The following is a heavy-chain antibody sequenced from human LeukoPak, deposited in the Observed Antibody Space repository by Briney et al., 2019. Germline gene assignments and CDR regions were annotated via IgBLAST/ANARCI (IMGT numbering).Heavy chain of an antibody. V-gene: IGHV3-23*01. CDR3: AKDAILTGYAY. J-gene: IGHJ4*02. D-gene: IGHD3-9*01. CDR1: GFTFSSYV. Sequence: GGSLRLSCAASGFTFSSYVMCWGRQAPGKGLGWVSAISGSGGSTYYADAVEGRFTTSRDNSKNTLYLQMNTLRAEDTAVYYCAKDAILTGYAYWGQGTLVTVSS. CDR2: ISGSGGST.